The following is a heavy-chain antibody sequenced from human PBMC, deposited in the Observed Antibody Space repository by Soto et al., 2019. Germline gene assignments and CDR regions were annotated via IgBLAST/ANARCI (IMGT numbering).Heavy chain of an antibody. D-gene: IGHD6-19*01. CDR2: ISAYNGNT. Sequence: ASVKVSCKASGYTFTSYGISWVRQAPGQGLEWMGWISAYNGNTNYAQKLQGRVTMTTDTSTSTAYMELRSLRSDDTAVYYCARENVCYSSGWYGWFDPWGQGTLVTVSS. V-gene: IGHV1-18*01. J-gene: IGHJ5*02. CDR3: ARENVCYSSGWYGWFDP. CDR1: GYTFTSYG.